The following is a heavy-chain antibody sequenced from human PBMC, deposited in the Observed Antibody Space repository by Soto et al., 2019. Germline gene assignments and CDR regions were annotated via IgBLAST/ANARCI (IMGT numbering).Heavy chain of an antibody. CDR1: GFTFSTYW. J-gene: IGHJ4*02. CDR3: VRGVGYCTTTTCSDY. V-gene: IGHV3-74*01. D-gene: IGHD2-2*01. CDR2: INSDGSTT. Sequence: EVQLVESGGGLVQPGGSLRLSCAASGFTFSTYWMHWVRQAPGKGLVWLSRINSDGSTTNYADSVKGRFTVSRDNAKNTLYLQMNILRAEDTAVYFCVRGVGYCTTTTCSDYWGQGTMVTVSS.